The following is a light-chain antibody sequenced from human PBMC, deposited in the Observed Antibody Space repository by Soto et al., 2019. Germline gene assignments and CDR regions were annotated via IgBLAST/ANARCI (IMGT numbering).Light chain of an antibody. Sequence: EIVLTQSPGTLSLSPGERDTLSCRASQRVSSSYLAWYQQKPGQAPRLLIYGASSRATGIPDRFSGSGSGTDFTLTISRLEPEDFAVYYWQQYGSSALTFGGGTKVEIK. CDR1: QRVSSSY. V-gene: IGKV3-20*01. CDR3: QQYGSSALT. J-gene: IGKJ4*01. CDR2: GAS.